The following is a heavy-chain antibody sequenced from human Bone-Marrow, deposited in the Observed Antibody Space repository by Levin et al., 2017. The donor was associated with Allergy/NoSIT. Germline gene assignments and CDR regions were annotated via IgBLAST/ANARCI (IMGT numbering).Heavy chain of an antibody. V-gene: IGHV3-23*01. Sequence: GGSLRLSCAASGFTFSSYAMSWVRQAPGKGLEWVSAISGSGGSTYYADSVKGRFTISRDNSKNTLYLQMNSLRAEDTAVYYCAKDLGAGIAPRAFDYWGQGTLVTVSS. CDR1: GFTFSSYA. J-gene: IGHJ4*02. CDR3: AKDLGAGIAPRAFDY. CDR2: ISGSGGST. D-gene: IGHD6-13*01.